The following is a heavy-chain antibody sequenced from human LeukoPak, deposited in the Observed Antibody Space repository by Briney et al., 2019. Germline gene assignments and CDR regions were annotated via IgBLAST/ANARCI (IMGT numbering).Heavy chain of an antibody. Sequence: GGSLRLSCAASGFTFSSYWMHWVRQAPGKGLVWVSRINSDGSSTSYADSVKGRFTISRDNAKNTLYLQMNSLRAEDTAVYYCARAGYSGYDYCPYWGQGTLVTVSS. V-gene: IGHV3-74*01. D-gene: IGHD5-12*01. CDR2: INSDGSST. CDR1: GFTFSSYW. CDR3: ARAGYSGYDYCPY. J-gene: IGHJ4*02.